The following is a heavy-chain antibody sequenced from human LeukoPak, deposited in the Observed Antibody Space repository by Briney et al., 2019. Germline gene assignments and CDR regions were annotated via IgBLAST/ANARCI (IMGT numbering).Heavy chain of an antibody. CDR2: INPNSGGT. Sequence: ASVKVSCKASGYTFTGYYMHWVRQAPGQGLEWMGWINPNSGGTNYAQKFQGRVTMTRDTSISTAYMELSRLRSDDTAVYYCARNDDLSPFFDSWGQGALVTVSS. J-gene: IGHJ4*02. V-gene: IGHV1-2*02. CDR1: GYTFTGYY. D-gene: IGHD3-3*01. CDR3: ARNDDLSPFFDS.